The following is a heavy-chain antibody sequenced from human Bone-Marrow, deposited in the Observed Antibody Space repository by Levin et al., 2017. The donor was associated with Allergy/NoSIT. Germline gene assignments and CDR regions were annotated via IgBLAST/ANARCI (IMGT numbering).Heavy chain of an antibody. CDR3: AREDGSTVDS. Sequence: SETLSLTCTVSGGSISSGGYHWSWIRQHAGKGLEWIGYIYYSGSTYYNPSLKSRAMISLDTSKNQFSLKVTSATAADAAVYYCAREDGSTVDSWGQGTLVTVSS. J-gene: IGHJ4*02. CDR1: GGSISSGGYH. CDR2: IYYSGST. V-gene: IGHV4-31*03. D-gene: IGHD5-24*01.